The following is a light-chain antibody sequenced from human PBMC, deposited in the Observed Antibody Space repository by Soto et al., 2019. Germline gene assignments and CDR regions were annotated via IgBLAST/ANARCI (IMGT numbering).Light chain of an antibody. V-gene: IGKV3-11*01. CDR2: DAA. CDR1: QSVSSY. J-gene: IGKJ1*01. CDR3: QQRSNWPPWT. Sequence: EIVLTQSPTILSLSPGDRATLSCRASQSVSSYLAWYQKKPGQAPRLIXYDAANRATGVPARFSGSGSWTDLTLTISSLEPEDFAVYYCQQRSNWPPWTFGQGTKVDIK.